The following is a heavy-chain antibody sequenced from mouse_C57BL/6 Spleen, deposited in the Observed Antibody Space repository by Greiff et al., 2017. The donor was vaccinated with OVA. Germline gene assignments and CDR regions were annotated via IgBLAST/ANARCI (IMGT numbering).Heavy chain of an antibody. CDR3: ARRSSHFDY. CDR2: INPNNGGT. Sequence: VHVKQSGPELVKPGASVKIPCKASGYTFTDYNMDWVKQSHGKSLEWIGDINPNNGGTIYNQKFKGKATLTVAKSSSTAYMELRSLTSEDTAVYYCARRSSHFDYWGQGTTLTVSS. J-gene: IGHJ2*01. CDR1: GYTFTDYN. D-gene: IGHD1-1*01. V-gene: IGHV1-18*01.